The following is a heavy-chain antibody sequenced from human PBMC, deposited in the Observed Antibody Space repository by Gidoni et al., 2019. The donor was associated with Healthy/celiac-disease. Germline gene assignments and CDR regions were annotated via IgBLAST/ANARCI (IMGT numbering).Heavy chain of an antibody. Sequence: QLQLQESGPGLVKPSETLSLTCTVSGGSISSSSYYWGWIRQPPGKGLGWIGSIYYSGSTYYNPSLKSRVTISVDTSKNQFSLKLSSVTAADTAVYYCARHPEYCSSTSCYLPWFDPWGQGTLVTVSS. CDR3: ARHPEYCSSTSCYLPWFDP. V-gene: IGHV4-39*01. J-gene: IGHJ5*02. D-gene: IGHD2-2*01. CDR2: IYYSGST. CDR1: GGSISSSSYY.